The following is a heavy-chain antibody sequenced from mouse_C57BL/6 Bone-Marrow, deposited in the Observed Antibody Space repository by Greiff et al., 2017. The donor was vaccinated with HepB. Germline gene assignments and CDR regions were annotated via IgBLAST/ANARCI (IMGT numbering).Heavy chain of an antibody. CDR1: GFTFSSYA. D-gene: IGHD2-3*01. J-gene: IGHJ4*01. CDR3: ARDRWLLPNYAMDY. V-gene: IGHV5-4*01. CDR2: ISDGGSYT. Sequence: DVMLVESGGGLVKPGGSLKLSCAASGFTFSSYAMSWVRQTPEKRLEWVATISDGGSYTYYPDNVKGRFTISRDNAKNNLYLQMSHLKSEDTAMYYCARDRWLLPNYAMDYWGQGTSVTVSS.